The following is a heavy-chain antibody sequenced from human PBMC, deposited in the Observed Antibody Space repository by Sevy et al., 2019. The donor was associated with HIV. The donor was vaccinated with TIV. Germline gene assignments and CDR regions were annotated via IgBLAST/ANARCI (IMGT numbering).Heavy chain of an antibody. CDR3: ARAHYSGYSSGWYDYFDY. D-gene: IGHD6-19*01. Sequence: ASVKVSCKASGYTFTSYDINWVRQATGHGLEWMGWMNPNSGNTGYAQKFQGRVTMTRNTSISTAYMELSSLRSEDMAVYYCARAHYSGYSSGWYDYFDYWGQGTLVTVSS. J-gene: IGHJ4*02. CDR2: MNPNSGNT. CDR1: GYTFTSYD. V-gene: IGHV1-8*01.